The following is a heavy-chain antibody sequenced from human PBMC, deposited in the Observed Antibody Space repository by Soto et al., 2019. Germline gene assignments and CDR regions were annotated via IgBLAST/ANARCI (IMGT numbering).Heavy chain of an antibody. Sequence: QVQLVQSGAEVKKPGYSVKVSCKASGGTFSSYAISWVRQAPGQGLEWMGGIIPIFGTANYAQKFQGRVTITADESTSTAYMELCSLRSEDTAVYYCARDLRIAGGRFDYWGQGTLVTVSS. V-gene: IGHV1-69*12. J-gene: IGHJ4*02. CDR2: IIPIFGTA. D-gene: IGHD6-13*01. CDR1: GGTFSSYA. CDR3: ARDLRIAGGRFDY.